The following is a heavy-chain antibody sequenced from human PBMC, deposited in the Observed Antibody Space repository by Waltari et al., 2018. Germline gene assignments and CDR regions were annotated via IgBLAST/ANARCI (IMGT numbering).Heavy chain of an antibody. CDR3: ATGTVGYFDY. J-gene: IGHJ4*02. D-gene: IGHD1-1*01. Sequence: EVRLVESGGGWVQPEGSMRLSVAASESTLGSNERNGVGQAPGKGLEWVSYISSSGSTIYYADSVKGRFTISRDNAKNSLYLQMNSLRAEDTAVYYCATGTVGYFDYWGQGTLVTVSS. CDR2: ISSSGSTI. CDR1: ESTLGSNE. V-gene: IGHV3-48*03.